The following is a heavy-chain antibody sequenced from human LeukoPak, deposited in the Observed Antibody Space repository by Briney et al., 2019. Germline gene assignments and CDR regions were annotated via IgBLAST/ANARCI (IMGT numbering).Heavy chain of an antibody. CDR1: GYTFTGYY. V-gene: IGHV1-2*06. J-gene: IGHJ4*02. Sequence: ASVRVSCKASGYTFTGYYMHWVRQAPGHGLEWLGRINPKTGGSNYAQNFQGRVTMTSDTSTTTAYMELSSLNSDDTAVYYCATLVSGINYWGQGTLVTVSS. D-gene: IGHD1-20*01. CDR3: ATLVSGINY. CDR2: INPKTGGS.